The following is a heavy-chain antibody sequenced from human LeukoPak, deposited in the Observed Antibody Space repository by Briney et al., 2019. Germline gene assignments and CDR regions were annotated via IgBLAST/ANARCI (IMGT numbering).Heavy chain of an antibody. CDR2: ISGSGGST. D-gene: IGHD4-17*01. J-gene: IGHJ4*02. CDR1: GITVSTNY. V-gene: IGHV3-23*01. CDR3: AKTTVTTLYGGTDY. Sequence: GGSLRLSCAASGITVSTNYMSWVRQAPGKGLEWVSAISGSGGSTYYADSVKGRFTISRDNSKNTLYLQMNSLRAEDTAVYYCAKTTVTTLYGGTDYWGQGTLVTVSS.